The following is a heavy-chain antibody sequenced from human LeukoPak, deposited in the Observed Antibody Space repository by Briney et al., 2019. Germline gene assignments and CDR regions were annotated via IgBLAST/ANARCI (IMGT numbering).Heavy chain of an antibody. Sequence: GGSLRLSCAASGFTFSSYPMSWVRQAPGKGLEWVSAISGSGGSTYYADSVNGQFTISRDNPKNTLYLQMNSLRAEDTAVYYCATPPQEIDYWGQGTLVTVSS. J-gene: IGHJ4*02. CDR1: GFTFSSYP. CDR3: ATPPQEIDY. CDR2: ISGSGGST. V-gene: IGHV3-23*01.